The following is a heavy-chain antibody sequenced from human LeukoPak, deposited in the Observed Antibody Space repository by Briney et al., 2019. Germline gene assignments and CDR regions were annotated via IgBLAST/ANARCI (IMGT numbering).Heavy chain of an antibody. Sequence: SETLSLTCTVSGGSISSGDYYWSWIRQPPGKGLEWIGYIYYSGSTYYNPSLKSRVTISVDTSKNQFSLKLSSVTAADTAVCYCARDGGGGEDYYYYYYMDVWGKGTTVTVSS. D-gene: IGHD2-21*01. CDR3: ARDGGGGEDYYYYYYMDV. CDR1: GGSISSGDYY. V-gene: IGHV4-30-4*08. CDR2: IYYSGST. J-gene: IGHJ6*03.